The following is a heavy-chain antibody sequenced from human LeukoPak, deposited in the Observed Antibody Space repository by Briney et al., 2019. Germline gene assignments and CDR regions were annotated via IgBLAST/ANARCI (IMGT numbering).Heavy chain of an antibody. V-gene: IGHV4-38-2*01. D-gene: IGHD6-13*01. CDR2: IYHSGST. CDR1: GYSISSGYY. CDR3: ASTSEYSSSWYGGYYYYYMDV. Sequence: PSETLSLTCAVSGYSISSGYYWGWIRQPPGKRLEWIGSIYHSGSTYYNPSLKSRVTISVDTSKNQFSLKLSSVTAADTAVYYCASTSEYSSSWYGGYYYYYMDVWGKGTTVTVSS. J-gene: IGHJ6*03.